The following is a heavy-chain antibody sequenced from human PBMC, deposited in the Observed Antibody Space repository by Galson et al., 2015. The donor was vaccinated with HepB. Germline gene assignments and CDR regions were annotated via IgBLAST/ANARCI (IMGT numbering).Heavy chain of an antibody. V-gene: IGHV3-74*01. J-gene: IGHJ4*02. CDR3: ARDKVGGCYPFDY. D-gene: IGHD2-8*01. Sequence: SLRLSCAASDFTFSSYWIHWVRHPPGKGLVWVSAINGDASITYYADSVRGRFTISRDNAKNTVYLQMNSLRVEDMAVYYCARDKVGGCYPFDYRGQGALVTVSS. CDR2: INGDASIT. CDR1: DFTFSSYW.